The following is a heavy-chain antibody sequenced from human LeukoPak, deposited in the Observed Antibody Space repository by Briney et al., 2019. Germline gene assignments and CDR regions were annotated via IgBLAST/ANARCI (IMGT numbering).Heavy chain of an antibody. CDR2: IIPIFGTA. CDR3: ANDPSWLQTYYYYGMDV. Sequence: SVKVSCKASGGTFSSYAISWVQQAPGQGLEWMGGIIPIFGTANYAQKFQGRVTITADESTSTAYMELSSLRSEDTAVYYCANDPSWLQTYYYYGMDVWGQGTTVTVSS. D-gene: IGHD6-19*01. CDR1: GGTFSSYA. V-gene: IGHV1-69*13. J-gene: IGHJ6*02.